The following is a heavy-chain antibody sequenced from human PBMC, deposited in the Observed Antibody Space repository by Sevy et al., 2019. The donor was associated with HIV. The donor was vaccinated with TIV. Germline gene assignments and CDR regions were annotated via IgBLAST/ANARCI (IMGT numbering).Heavy chain of an antibody. J-gene: IGHJ4*02. V-gene: IGHV3-53*01. Sequence: GSLRLSCAASGLTVSSNSMSWVRQPPGKGLEWVSGVSTGGTPYYADCVKGRFTISRDNSKNTLNLQMNSLRAEDTAVYYCARDRDGGYYFDYWGLGTLVTVSS. CDR1: GLTVSSNS. CDR3: ARDRDGGYYFDY. CDR2: VSTGGTP. D-gene: IGHD4-17*01.